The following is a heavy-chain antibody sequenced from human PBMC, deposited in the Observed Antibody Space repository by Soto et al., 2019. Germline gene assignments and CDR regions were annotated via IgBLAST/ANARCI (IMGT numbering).Heavy chain of an antibody. CDR3: ARQRTSVVTQAYFDV. Sequence: SETLSLTCTVSGGSIISDYWSWIRQPPGKGLEWIGSIYYSGRTYNNPSLRSRVSMSIDTSKDQFSLKLKSVTAADTALYFCARQRTSVVTQAYFDVWGPGSLVTVSS. J-gene: IGHJ4*02. V-gene: IGHV4-59*04. CDR2: IYYSGRT. CDR1: GGSIISDY. D-gene: IGHD2-21*02.